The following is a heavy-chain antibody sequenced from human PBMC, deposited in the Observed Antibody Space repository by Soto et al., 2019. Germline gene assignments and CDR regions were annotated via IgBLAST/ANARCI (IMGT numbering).Heavy chain of an antibody. J-gene: IGHJ6*02. CDR2: ISDYNGNT. V-gene: IGHV1-18*01. CDR3: AREGYYSGSGTDSPPRYYGMDV. CDR1: GYTFSSYG. Sequence: ASVKVSCKASGYTFSSYGLSWVRQAPGQGLEWMGWISDYNGNTHYAQKFQGRVIMITDTSTRTAYMELRSLRSDDTAVYFCAREGYYSGSGTDSPPRYYGMDVWG. D-gene: IGHD3-10*01.